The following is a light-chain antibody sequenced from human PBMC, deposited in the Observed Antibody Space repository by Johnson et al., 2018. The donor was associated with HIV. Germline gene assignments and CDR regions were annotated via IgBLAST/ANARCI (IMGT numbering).Light chain of an antibody. CDR2: ANN. Sequence: QPVLTQPPSVSAAPWQKVTISCSGSSSNIGNNFVSWYQQLPGTAPKLLIYANNKRPSGIPDRFSGSKSGTSATLGITGLQTGDEADYYCGTWDSSLIALFGPGTQVTVL. CDR3: GTWDSSLIAL. J-gene: IGLJ1*01. V-gene: IGLV1-51*02. CDR1: SSNIGNNF.